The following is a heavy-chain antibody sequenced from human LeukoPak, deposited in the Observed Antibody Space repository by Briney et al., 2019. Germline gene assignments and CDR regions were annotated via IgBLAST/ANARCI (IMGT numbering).Heavy chain of an antibody. V-gene: IGHV1-18*01. CDR1: GYTFTSYG. CDR2: ISAYNGNT. J-gene: IGHJ3*02. D-gene: IGHD6-19*01. Sequence: ASVKVSCKASGYTFTSYGISWVRQAPGQGLEWMGWISAYNGNTNYAQKLQGRVTMTTDTSTSTAYMELRSLRSDDTAVYYCAALIQWPEEGDAFDIWGQGTMVTVSS. CDR3: AALIQWPEEGDAFDI.